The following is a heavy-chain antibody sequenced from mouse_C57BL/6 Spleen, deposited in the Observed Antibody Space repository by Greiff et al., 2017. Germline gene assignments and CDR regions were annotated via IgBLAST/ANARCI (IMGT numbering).Heavy chain of an antibody. CDR3: TTPTRYGSSWFAY. J-gene: IGHJ3*01. Sequence: EVQLQQSGAELVRPGASVKLSCTASGFNIKDYYMHWVKQRPEQGLEWIGRIDPEDGDTEYAPKFQGKATMTADTSSHTAYLQLSSLTSEDTAVYYCTTPTRYGSSWFAYWGQGTLVTVSA. CDR2: IDPEDGDT. CDR1: GFNIKDYY. D-gene: IGHD1-1*01. V-gene: IGHV14-1*01.